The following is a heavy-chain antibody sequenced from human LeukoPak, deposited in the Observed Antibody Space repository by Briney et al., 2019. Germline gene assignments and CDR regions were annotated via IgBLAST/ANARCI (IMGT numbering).Heavy chain of an antibody. J-gene: IGHJ6*03. D-gene: IGHD6-13*01. CDR2: IKQDGSEK. Sequence: GGSLRLSCAASGFTFSSYWMSWVRQAPGKGLEWVANIKQDGSEKYYVDSVKGRFTISRDNAKNSLYLQMNSLRAEDTAVYYCARGFRSSWPRSYYYMDVWGKGATVTVSS. V-gene: IGHV3-7*01. CDR1: GFTFSSYW. CDR3: ARGFRSSWPRSYYYMDV.